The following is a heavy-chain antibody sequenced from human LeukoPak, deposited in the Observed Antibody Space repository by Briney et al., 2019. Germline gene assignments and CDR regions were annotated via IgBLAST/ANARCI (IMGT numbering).Heavy chain of an antibody. V-gene: IGHV5-51*01. J-gene: IGHJ6*03. D-gene: IGHD6-13*01. CDR2: IYPGDSDT. Sequence: GESLKISCQGSGYSFTSYCIGWVRQMPGKGLEWMGIIYPGDSDTRYSPSFQGQVTISADKSISTAYLQWSSLKASDTAMYYCARHPTYSSSWYDPVDYYFYYMDVWGKGTTVTVSS. CDR3: ARHPTYSSSWYDPVDYYFYYMDV. CDR1: GYSFTSYC.